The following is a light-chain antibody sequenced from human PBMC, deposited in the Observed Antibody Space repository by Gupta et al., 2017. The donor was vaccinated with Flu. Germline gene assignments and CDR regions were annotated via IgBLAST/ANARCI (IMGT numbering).Light chain of an antibody. Sequence: EIVLTQSPGTLSLSPGERATLSCRASQSVISTYLAWYQQKPGQAPRLLIYGTSSRATGIPDRFSGSGSGTHFTLTSSRLEPEDFAVYSWQQDAGSFTFGPGTKVEIK. CDR2: GTS. J-gene: IGKJ3*01. V-gene: IGKV3-20*01. CDR3: QQDAGSFT. CDR1: QSVISTY.